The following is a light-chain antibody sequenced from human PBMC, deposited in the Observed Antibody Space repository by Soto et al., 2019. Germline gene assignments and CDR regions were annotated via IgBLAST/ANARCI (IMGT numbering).Light chain of an antibody. V-gene: IGKV3-15*01. Sequence: EIVMTRSPATLSVSPGERATLSCRASQSVSSNLAWYQQKPGQAPRLLIYGASTRATGIPARSSGRGSGTEFTLTISSLQSEDFAVYYCQQYSNWPPWTFGQGAKVDIK. CDR1: QSVSSN. J-gene: IGKJ1*01. CDR3: QQYSNWPPWT. CDR2: GAS.